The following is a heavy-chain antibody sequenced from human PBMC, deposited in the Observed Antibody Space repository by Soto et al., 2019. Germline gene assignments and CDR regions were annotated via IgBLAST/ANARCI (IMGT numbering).Heavy chain of an antibody. CDR1: GYTFTSYG. V-gene: IGHV1-18*01. CDR3: ARDMELLELHYYYYGMDV. D-gene: IGHD1-7*01. CDR2: ISAYNGNT. Sequence: ASVKVSCKASGYTFTSYGISWVRQAPGQGLEWMGWISAYNGNTNYAQKLQGRVTMTTDTSTSTAYMELRSLRSDDTAVYYCARDMELLELHYYYYGMDVWGQGTTVTVSS. J-gene: IGHJ6*02.